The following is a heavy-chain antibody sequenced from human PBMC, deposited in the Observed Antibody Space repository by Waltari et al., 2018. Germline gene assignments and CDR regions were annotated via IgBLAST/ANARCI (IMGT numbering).Heavy chain of an antibody. J-gene: IGHJ4*02. CDR1: GFTFSNYG. D-gene: IGHD3-10*01. CDR2: ISGDGAAS. CDR3: AAYSGISSSFEY. Sequence: VQLLESGGGLVQPGGSLRLSCAASGFTFSNYGMSWVRQAPGKGLEWVSAISGDGAASVYGDSVKGRFTISRDNSESTLRLQMHSLRTEDTAIYFCAAYSGISSSFEYWGQGTLVTVSS. V-gene: IGHV3-23*01.